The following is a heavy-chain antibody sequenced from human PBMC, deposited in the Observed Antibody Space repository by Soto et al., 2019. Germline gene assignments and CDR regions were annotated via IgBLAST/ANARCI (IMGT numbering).Heavy chain of an antibody. Sequence: QVQLQESGPGLVKPSETLSLTCTVSGVSISSYYWTWIRQPPGKGLEWIAYLDYSGSTNDNPSLKSRDSMSLDTSKNQFSLKLSSVTAADTAVYYCARCGDCSGGSCYSYDYSGMDVWGQGTTVTVSS. D-gene: IGHD2-15*01. CDR3: ARCGDCSGGSCYSYDYSGMDV. V-gene: IGHV4-59*01. CDR1: GVSISSYY. CDR2: LDYSGST. J-gene: IGHJ6*02.